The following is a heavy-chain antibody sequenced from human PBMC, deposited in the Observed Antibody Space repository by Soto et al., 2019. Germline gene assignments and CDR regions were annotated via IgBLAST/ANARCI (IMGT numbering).Heavy chain of an antibody. CDR2: IYSGGDT. CDR3: ARGDPFAV. J-gene: IGHJ4*02. CDR1: GFTVSSSY. Sequence: EVQLVETGGGLIQPGGSLRLSCAASGFTVSSSYMSWVHQPPGKGLEWVSIIYSGGDTYYSDSVKDRFTISRDSSTNTLFLQMNNLRAEDTAVYYCARGDPFAVWGQGTLVTVSS. V-gene: IGHV3-53*02.